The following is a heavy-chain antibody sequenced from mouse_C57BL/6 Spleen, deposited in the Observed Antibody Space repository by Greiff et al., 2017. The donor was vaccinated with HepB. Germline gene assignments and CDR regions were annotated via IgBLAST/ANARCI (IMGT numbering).Heavy chain of an antibody. CDR3: ARALITTVVAWFAY. CDR2: ISSGSSTI. CDR1: GFTFSDYG. D-gene: IGHD1-1*01. Sequence: VQLQQSGGGLVKPGGSLKLSCAASGFTFSDYGMHWVRQAPEKGLEWVAYISSGSSTIYYADTVKGRFTISRDNAKNTLFLQMTSLRSEDTAIYYCARALITTVVAWFAYWGQGTLVTVSA. J-gene: IGHJ3*01. V-gene: IGHV5-17*01.